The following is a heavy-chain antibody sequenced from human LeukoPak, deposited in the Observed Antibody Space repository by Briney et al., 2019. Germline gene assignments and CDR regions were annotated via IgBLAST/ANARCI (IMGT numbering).Heavy chain of an antibody. V-gene: IGHV3-23*01. CDR1: GFTFSRSA. Sequence: GGSLRLSCAASGFTFSRSAMSWVRQAPGKGLEWVSGISVSGSITNYADSVKGRFTIPRDNSQNTLYLQMNSLRAEDTAIYYCAKALASSSWYCFDYWGQGTLVTVSS. D-gene: IGHD6-13*01. CDR3: AKALASSSWYCFDY. CDR2: ISVSGSIT. J-gene: IGHJ4*02.